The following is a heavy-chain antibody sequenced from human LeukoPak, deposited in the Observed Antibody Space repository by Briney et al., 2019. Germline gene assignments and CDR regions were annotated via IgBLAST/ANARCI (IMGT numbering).Heavy chain of an antibody. CDR2: IGQGGNT. CDR3: VREVRYHDDSGYPDS. CDR1: GDSINNTYF. D-gene: IGHD3-22*01. Sequence: PSETLSLTCDVFGDSINNTYFWDWIRRPPGKGLQWIGSIGQGGNTYFESSLKGRVYLSVDTSKNQFSLTLTPVTDADTAIYHCVREVRYHDDSGYPDSWGQGTLVIVSS. J-gene: IGHJ4*02. V-gene: IGHV4-38-2*02.